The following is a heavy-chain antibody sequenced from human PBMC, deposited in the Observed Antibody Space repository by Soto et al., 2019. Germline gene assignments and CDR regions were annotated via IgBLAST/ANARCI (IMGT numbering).Heavy chain of an antibody. CDR3: ARDIYYGSGSYFPFDY. V-gene: IGHV1-46*03. CDR2: INPSGGST. J-gene: IGHJ4*02. Sequence: QVQLVQSGAEVKKPGASVKVSCKASGYTFTSYYMHWVRQAPGQGLEWMGIINPSGGSTSYAQKFQGRVTMTRDTSTSTVYMELSSLRSEDTAVYYCARDIYYGSGSYFPFDYWGQGTLVTVSS. CDR1: GYTFTSYY. D-gene: IGHD3-10*01.